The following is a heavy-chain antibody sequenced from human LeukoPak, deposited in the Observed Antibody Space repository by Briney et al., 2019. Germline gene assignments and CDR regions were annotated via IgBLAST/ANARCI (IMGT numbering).Heavy chain of an antibody. J-gene: IGHJ4*02. V-gene: IGHV3-64*01. Sequence: GGSLRLSCAASGFTFSSYAMHWVRQAPGKGLEFVSAISSNGGSTYYANSVKGRFTISRDNSKNTLYLQMGSLRAEDTAVYYCANTRYSSSWFHFDYWGQGTLVTVSS. D-gene: IGHD6-13*01. CDR2: ISSNGGST. CDR3: ANTRYSSSWFHFDY. CDR1: GFTFSSYA.